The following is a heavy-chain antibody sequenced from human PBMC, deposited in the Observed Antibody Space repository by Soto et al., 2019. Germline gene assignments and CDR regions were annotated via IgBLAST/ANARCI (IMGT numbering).Heavy chain of an antibody. CDR1: GYPLTGYY. J-gene: IGHJ4*02. CDR3: ATDFKVVAAHAVDY. D-gene: IGHD3-22*01. CDR2: INPNSGGT. Sequence: XPVKVSCNASGYPLTGYYMDWVRQAPGQGLEWMGWINPNSGGTNYAQKFQGRVTMTRDTSISTAYMELSRLRSDDTAVYYCATDFKVVAAHAVDYWGQRTLVTGPS. V-gene: IGHV1-2*02.